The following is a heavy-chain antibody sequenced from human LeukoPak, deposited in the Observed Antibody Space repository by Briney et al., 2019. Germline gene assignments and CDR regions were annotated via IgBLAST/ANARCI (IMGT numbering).Heavy chain of an antibody. CDR3: AKGGGNILAGYYRPSRFDY. Sequence: GGSLTLSCAASGFTFSSYAMSWVRQAPGKGLEWVSAISGSGGSTYYADSVKGPFTISRDNSKNTLNLQMYSQRAEDTAVYSCAKGGGNILAGYYRPSRFDYWGQGTLVTVSS. CDR2: ISGSGGST. CDR1: GFTFSSYA. D-gene: IGHD3-9*01. V-gene: IGHV3-23*01. J-gene: IGHJ4*02.